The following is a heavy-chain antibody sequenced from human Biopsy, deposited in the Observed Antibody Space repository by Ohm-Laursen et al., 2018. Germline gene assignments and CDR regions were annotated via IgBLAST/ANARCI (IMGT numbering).Heavy chain of an antibody. J-gene: IGHJ4*01. CDR3: VRNRGHYYDKSDYKIGDWV. V-gene: IGHV3-7*01. Sequence: GSLRLSCTASGFTFSSNWMSWVRQAPGKGLEWVANIKQDGSEKYYVDSVKGRFTISRDNAKNSLYLQMNSLRVEDTALYYCVRNRGHYYDKSDYKIGDWVWGHGTLVTVSS. D-gene: IGHD3-22*01. CDR1: GFTFSSNW. CDR2: IKQDGSEK.